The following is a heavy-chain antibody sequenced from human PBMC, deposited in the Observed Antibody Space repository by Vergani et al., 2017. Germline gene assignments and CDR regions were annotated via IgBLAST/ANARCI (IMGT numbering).Heavy chain of an antibody. CDR3: AGDRVYGFWSGPYYYYYMDV. D-gene: IGHD3-3*01. J-gene: IGHJ6*03. V-gene: IGHV3-7*03. Sequence: EVQLVESGGGLVQPGGSLRLSCAASGFTFSSYWMSWVRQAPGKGLEWVANIKQDGSEKYYVDSVKGRFAISRDNAKNSLYLQMNSLGAEDTAAYYCAGDRVYGFWSGPYYYYYMDVWGKGTTVTVSS. CDR2: IKQDGSEK. CDR1: GFTFSSYW.